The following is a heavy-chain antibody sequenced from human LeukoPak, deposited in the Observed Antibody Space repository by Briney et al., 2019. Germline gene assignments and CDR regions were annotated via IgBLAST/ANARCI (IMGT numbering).Heavy chain of an antibody. CDR2: INPNSGGT. V-gene: IGHV1-2*02. Sequence: GASVKVSCKASGYTFTGYYMHSVRQAPGHGLEWMGWINPNSGGTNYAQKFQGRVTMTRDTSISTAYMELSRLRSDDTAVYYCARDVGIAAEIDYWGQGTLVTVSS. CDR1: GYTFTGYY. CDR3: ARDVGIAAEIDY. J-gene: IGHJ4*02. D-gene: IGHD6-13*01.